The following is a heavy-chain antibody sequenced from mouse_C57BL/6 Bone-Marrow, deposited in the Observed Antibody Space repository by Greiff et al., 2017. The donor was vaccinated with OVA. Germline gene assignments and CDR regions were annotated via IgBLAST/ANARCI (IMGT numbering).Heavy chain of an antibody. CDR1: GFTFSNYW. Sequence: EVMLVESGGGLVQPGGSMKLSCVASGFTFSNYWMNWVRQSPEKGLEWVAQIRLKSDNYATHYAESVKGRFTISRDDSKSSVYLQMNNLRAEDTGIYYCTARGYFDVWGTGTTVTVSS. V-gene: IGHV6-3*01. J-gene: IGHJ1*03. CDR2: IRLKSDNYAT. CDR3: TARGYFDV.